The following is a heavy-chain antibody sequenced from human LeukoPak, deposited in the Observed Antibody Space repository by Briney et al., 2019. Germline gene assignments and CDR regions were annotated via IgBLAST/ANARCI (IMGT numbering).Heavy chain of an antibody. CDR1: GGSFSGYY. Sequence: PSETLSLTCAVYGGSFSGYYWSWIRQPPGKGLEWIGEINHSGSTNYNPSLKSRVTISVDTSKNQYSLKLSSVTAADTAVYYCARRGGGAYWYFDFWGRGPLVTVTS. CDR2: INHSGST. D-gene: IGHD2-15*01. J-gene: IGHJ2*01. V-gene: IGHV4-34*01. CDR3: ARRGGGAYWYFDF.